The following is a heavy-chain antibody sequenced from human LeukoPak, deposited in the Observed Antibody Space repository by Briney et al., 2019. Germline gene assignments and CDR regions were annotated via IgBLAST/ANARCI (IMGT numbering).Heavy chain of an antibody. D-gene: IGHD2-2*01. CDR2: IYTSGST. Sequence: SETLSLTCTVSGGSISSYYWSWIRQPAGKGLEWIGRIYTSGSTNYNPSLKSRVTTSVDTSKNQFSLKLSSVTAADTAVYYCARRDIYQAYYGMDVWGQGTTVTVSS. J-gene: IGHJ6*02. CDR3: ARRDIYQAYYGMDV. V-gene: IGHV4-4*07. CDR1: GGSISSYY.